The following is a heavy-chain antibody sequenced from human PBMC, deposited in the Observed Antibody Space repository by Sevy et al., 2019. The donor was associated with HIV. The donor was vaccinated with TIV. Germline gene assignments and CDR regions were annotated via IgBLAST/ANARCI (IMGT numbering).Heavy chain of an antibody. J-gene: IGHJ4*02. CDR2: VYPSGST. V-gene: IGHV4-61*09. D-gene: IGHD3-3*01. Sequence: SDTLSLTCTVSGGFISSGSYYWSWIRQPAGKGLEWIGHVYPSGSTKYNPSLKSRVSLSVDTSQNQFYLNLNAVTAADTAVYYCARESWGFFNYWGLGTMVTVSS. CDR1: GGFISSGSYY. CDR3: ARESWGFFNY.